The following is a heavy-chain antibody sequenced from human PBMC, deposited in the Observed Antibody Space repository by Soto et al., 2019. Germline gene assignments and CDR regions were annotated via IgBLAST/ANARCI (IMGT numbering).Heavy chain of an antibody. CDR2: ISYDGSNK. CDR3: ARDGIRLRSRIQLWQDFDY. J-gene: IGHJ4*02. Sequence: PGGSLRLSCAASGFTFSSYAMHWVRQAPGKGLEWVAVISYDGSNKYYADSVKGRFTISRDNSKNTLYLQMNSLRAEDTAVYYCARDGIRLRSRIQLWQDFDYWGQGTLVTVSS. CDR1: GFTFSSYA. V-gene: IGHV3-30-3*01. D-gene: IGHD5-18*01.